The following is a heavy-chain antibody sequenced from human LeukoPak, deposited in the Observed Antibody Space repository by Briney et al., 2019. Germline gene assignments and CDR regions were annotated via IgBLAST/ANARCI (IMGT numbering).Heavy chain of an antibody. J-gene: IGHJ4*02. D-gene: IGHD3-16*02. CDR3: ARVGVGGVIVD. Sequence: PSQTLSLTCTVSGGSISSGDYYWSWIRQPPGKGPEWIGYIYYSGSTYYNPSLKSRVTISVDTSKNQFSLKLSSVTAADTAVYYCARVGVGGVIVDWGQGTLVTVSS. V-gene: IGHV4-30-4*01. CDR2: IYYSGST. CDR1: GGSISSGDYY.